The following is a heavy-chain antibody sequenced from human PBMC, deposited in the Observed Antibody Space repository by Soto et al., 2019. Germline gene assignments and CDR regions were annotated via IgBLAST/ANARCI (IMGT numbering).Heavy chain of an antibody. V-gene: IGHV3-21*01. CDR1: GFTFSSYS. J-gene: IGHJ6*02. D-gene: IGHD6-13*01. CDR3: ARDWGYSSSWPTHGMDV. Sequence: ESGGGLVKPGGSLRLSCAASGFTFSSYSMNWVRQAPGKGLEWVSSISSSSSYIYYADSVKGRLTISRDNAKNSLYLQMNSLRAEDTAVYYCARDWGYSSSWPTHGMDVWGQGTTVTVSS. CDR2: ISSSSSYI.